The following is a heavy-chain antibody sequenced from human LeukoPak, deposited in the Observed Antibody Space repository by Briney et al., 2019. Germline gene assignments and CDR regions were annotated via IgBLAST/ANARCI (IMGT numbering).Heavy chain of an antibody. CDR1: GFTFNSYW. J-gene: IGHJ4*02. CDR2: IKRDGSEK. V-gene: IGHV3-7*03. D-gene: IGHD3-22*01. CDR3: AKAPYDSSGYYSTPFDY. Sequence: GGSLRLSCAASGFTFNSYWMNWVRQAPGKGLEWVVNIKRDGSEKYYVDSVKGRFTISRDNAKNSLDLQMNSLRVEDTAVYYCAKAPYDSSGYYSTPFDYWGQGTLVTVSS.